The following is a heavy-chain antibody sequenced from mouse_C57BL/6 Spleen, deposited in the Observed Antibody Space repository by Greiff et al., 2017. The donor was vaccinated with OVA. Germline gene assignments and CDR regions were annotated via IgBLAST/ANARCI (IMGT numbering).Heavy chain of an antibody. CDR2: IDPGSGNT. V-gene: IGHV1-66*01. CDR3: ARGNLSWFAY. CDR1: GYSFPSYY. J-gene: IGHJ3*01. Sequence: QVQLQQSGPELVKPGASVKISCKASGYSFPSYYIHWVKQRPGQGLEWIGWIDPGSGNTKYNEKFKGKATLTADPASSTSYMQLSSLTSEDSAVYYCARGNLSWFAYWGQGTLVTVSA.